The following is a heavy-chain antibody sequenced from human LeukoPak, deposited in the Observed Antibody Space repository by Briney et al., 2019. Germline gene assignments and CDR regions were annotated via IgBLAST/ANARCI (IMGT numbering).Heavy chain of an antibody. V-gene: IGHV3-9*01. D-gene: IGHD4-17*01. CDR1: GFAFDDYA. CDR3: LNVYYGDQSLAV. Sequence: GGSLRLSCAASGFAFDDYAMHWVRQAPGKGLEWVSGINWNSGSRGYADSVKGRFTISRDNAKNSLYLQMNSLRAEDTALYYCLNVYYGDQSLAVWGQGTTLTVS. CDR2: INWNSGSR. J-gene: IGHJ6*02.